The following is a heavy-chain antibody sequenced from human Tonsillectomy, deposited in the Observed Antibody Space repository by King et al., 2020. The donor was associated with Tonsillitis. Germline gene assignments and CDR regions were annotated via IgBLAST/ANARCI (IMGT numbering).Heavy chain of an antibody. Sequence: VQLVESGGGLVQPGGSLRLSCAASGFSFSSYWMTWVRQAPGKGLEWVANINQDGSEKYYVDSVKGRFTISRDNAKNSLYLQMNSLRAEDTAVYYCARDQGSSGWFVSFDYWGQGTLVTVSS. CDR2: INQDGSEK. D-gene: IGHD6-19*01. J-gene: IGHJ4*02. V-gene: IGHV3-7*03. CDR1: GFSFSSYW. CDR3: ARDQGSSGWFVSFDY.